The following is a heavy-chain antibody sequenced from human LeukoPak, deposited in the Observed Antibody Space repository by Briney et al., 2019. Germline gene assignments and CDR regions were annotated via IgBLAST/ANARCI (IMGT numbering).Heavy chain of an antibody. CDR2: INHSGST. CDR3: ARVVIHYDILTGYYVGNNWFDP. J-gene: IGHJ5*02. D-gene: IGHD3-9*01. CDR1: GGSITTYE. Sequence: SETLSLTCTVSGGSITTYEWTWIRQPPGKGLEWIGYINHSGSTNYNPSLKSRVTISLDTSKNQFSLKVSSVTAADTAVYYCARVVIHYDILTGYYVGNNWFDPWGQGTLVTVSS. V-gene: IGHV4-59*01.